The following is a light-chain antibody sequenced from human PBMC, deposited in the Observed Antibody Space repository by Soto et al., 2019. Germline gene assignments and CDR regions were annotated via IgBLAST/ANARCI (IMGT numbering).Light chain of an antibody. CDR3: QQYGSSPLT. V-gene: IGKV3-20*01. J-gene: IGKJ1*01. CDR2: GAS. Sequence: EIVLTQSPGTLSLSPGERATLSCRASQSVSSGFLAWYQKKPGQAPRLLIYGASTRATGIPNRFSGSGSGTDFTLTISRLEPEDFAVYYCQQYGSSPLTFGQGTKVDIK. CDR1: QSVSSGF.